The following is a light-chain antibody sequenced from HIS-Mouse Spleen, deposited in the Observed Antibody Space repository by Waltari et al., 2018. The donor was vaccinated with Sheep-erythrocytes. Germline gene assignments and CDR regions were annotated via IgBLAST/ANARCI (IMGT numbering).Light chain of an antibody. CDR2: QDR. Sequence: SYELTQPPSVSVSPGQTASITCSGDKLGDKYACWYHQKPGQSPVLVIYQDRKRPSGIPERVAGANSGNTATLTISGTQAMDEADYYCQAWDSSTVVFGGGTKLTVL. CDR3: QAWDSSTVV. CDR1: KLGDKY. J-gene: IGLJ2*01. V-gene: IGLV3-1*01.